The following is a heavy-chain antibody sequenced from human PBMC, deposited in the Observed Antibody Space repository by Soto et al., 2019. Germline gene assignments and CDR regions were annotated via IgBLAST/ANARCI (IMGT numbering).Heavy chain of an antibody. CDR2: ISYDGATQ. V-gene: IGHV3-30*03. Sequence: PGGSLRLSCEVSGLTFNTSGMHWVRQAPGKGLEWLAVISYDGATQYYGGTVKGRFTISRDNSKNTLFLHMGRLRAEDTAMYYCATKARVTNYLYYGMDVWGLGTTVTVSS. CDR3: ATKARVTNYLYYGMDV. D-gene: IGHD2-21*02. CDR1: GLTFNTSG. J-gene: IGHJ6*02.